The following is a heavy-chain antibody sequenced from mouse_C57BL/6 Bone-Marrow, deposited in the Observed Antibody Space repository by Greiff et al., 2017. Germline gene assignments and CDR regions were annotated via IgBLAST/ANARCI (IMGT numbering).Heavy chain of an antibody. CDR2: IDPETGGT. J-gene: IGHJ3*01. V-gene: IGHV1-15*01. CDR3: TRDYGSSYQFAY. D-gene: IGHD1-1*01. Sequence: QVQLQQSGAELVRPGASVTLSCKASGYTFTDYEMHWVKQTPVHGLEWIGAIDPETGGTAYNQKFTGKAILTADKSSSTAYMELRSLTSEDSAVYYCTRDYGSSYQFAYWGQGTLVTVSA. CDR1: GYTFTDYE.